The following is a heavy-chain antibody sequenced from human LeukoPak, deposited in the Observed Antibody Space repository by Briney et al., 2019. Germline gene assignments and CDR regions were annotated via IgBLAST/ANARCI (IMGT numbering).Heavy chain of an antibody. CDR3: ARVGAAAGPYYFDF. CDR1: GYTFTSYA. D-gene: IGHD6-13*01. J-gene: IGHJ4*02. V-gene: IGHV1-3*01. Sequence: ASVKVSCKASGYTFTSYAMHWVRQAPGQRLEWMGWINAGNGNTKYSQKFQGRVTITRDTSASTAYMELSSLRSEDTTVYYCARVGAAAGPYYFDFWGQGTLVTVSS. CDR2: INAGNGNT.